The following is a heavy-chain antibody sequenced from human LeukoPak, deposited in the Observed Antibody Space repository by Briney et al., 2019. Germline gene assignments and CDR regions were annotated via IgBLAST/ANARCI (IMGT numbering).Heavy chain of an antibody. CDR2: INHSGST. V-gene: IGHV4-34*01. J-gene: IGHJ3*02. CDR1: GGSFSGYY. D-gene: IGHD3-22*01. CDR3: ARGYSDYYDSSGYPLGAFDI. Sequence: PSETLSLTCAVYGGSFSGYYWSWIRQPPGKGLEWIGEINHSGSTNYNPSLKSRVTISVDTSKNQFSLKLSSVTAADTAVYYCARGYSDYYDSSGYPLGAFDIWGQGTMVTVSS.